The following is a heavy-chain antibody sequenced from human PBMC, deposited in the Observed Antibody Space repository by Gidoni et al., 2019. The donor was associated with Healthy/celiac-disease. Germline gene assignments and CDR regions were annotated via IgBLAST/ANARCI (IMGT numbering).Heavy chain of an antibody. Sequence: QVQLQQWGAGLLKPSETLSLTCPVYGGSFSGYYWSWIRQPPGKGLEWIGEINHSGSTNYNPSLKSRVTISVDTSKNQFSLKLSSVTAADTAVYYCARESTFDIWGQGTMVTVSS. CDR3: ARESTFDI. J-gene: IGHJ3*02. CDR2: INHSGST. V-gene: IGHV4-34*01. CDR1: GGSFSGYY.